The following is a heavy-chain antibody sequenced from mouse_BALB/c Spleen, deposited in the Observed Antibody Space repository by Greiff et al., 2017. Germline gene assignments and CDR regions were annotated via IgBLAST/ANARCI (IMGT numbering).Heavy chain of an antibody. J-gene: IGHJ4*01. Sequence: QVQLQQSGPELVKPGASVRISCKASGYTFTSYYIHWVKQRPGQGLEWIGWIYPGNVNTKYNEKFKGKATLTADKSSSTAYMQLSSLTSEDSAVYFCARSALDYRYDGSYAMDYWGQGTSVTVSS. D-gene: IGHD2-14*01. CDR2: IYPGNVNT. CDR1: GYTFTSYY. V-gene: IGHV1S56*01. CDR3: ARSALDYRYDGSYAMDY.